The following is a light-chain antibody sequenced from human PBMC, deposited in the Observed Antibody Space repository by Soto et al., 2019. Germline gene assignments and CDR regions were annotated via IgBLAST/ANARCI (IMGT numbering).Light chain of an antibody. CDR1: QSVSGRY. CDR3: QQRHMWPIT. Sequence: EIVLTQSPGTLSLSPGERATLSCRASQSVSGRYLAWYQQKPGQAPRLLIYDAYNRATGIPPRFSGGGSGTDFTLTISSLEPEDSAVYYCQQRHMWPITFGQGTRLEIK. V-gene: IGKV3D-20*02. CDR2: DAY. J-gene: IGKJ5*01.